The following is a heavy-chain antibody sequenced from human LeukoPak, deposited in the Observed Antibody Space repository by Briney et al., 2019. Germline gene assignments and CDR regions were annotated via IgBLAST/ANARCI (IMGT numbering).Heavy chain of an antibody. V-gene: IGHV3-53*01. Sequence: GGSLRLSCAASGFTVNTNYMSSVRQAPGQGLEWVSVIYRDDTTYYADSVKGRFTISRDNSKNTLYLQMSSLRAEDTAVYYCARAAYDSGSYIVNHDYWGQGTLVTVSS. CDR2: IYRDDTT. J-gene: IGHJ4*02. CDR1: GFTVNTNY. CDR3: ARAAYDSGSYIVNHDY. D-gene: IGHD3-22*01.